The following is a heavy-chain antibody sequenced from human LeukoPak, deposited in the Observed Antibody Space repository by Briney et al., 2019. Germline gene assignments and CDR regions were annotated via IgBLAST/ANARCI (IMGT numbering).Heavy chain of an antibody. CDR1: GYTFTSYG. Sequence: ASVKVSCKASGYTFTSYGISWVRQAPGQGLEWMGWISAYNGNTNYAQKLQGRVTMTTDTSTSTAYMELRSLRSDDTAVYYCARDPGNLAYCGGDCYPNFDYWGQGTLVTVSS. CDR3: ARDPGNLAYCGGDCYPNFDY. J-gene: IGHJ4*02. D-gene: IGHD2-21*02. CDR2: ISAYNGNT. V-gene: IGHV1-18*01.